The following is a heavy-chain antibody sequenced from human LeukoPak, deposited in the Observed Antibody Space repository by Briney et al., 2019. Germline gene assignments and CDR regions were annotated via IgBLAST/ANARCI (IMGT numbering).Heavy chain of an antibody. J-gene: IGHJ4*02. Sequence: PSETLSLTCTVSGGSISSGSYYWSWIRQPAGKGLEWIGRIYTSGSTNYNPSLKSRVTISVDTSKNQFSLKLSSVTAADTAVYYCARLALLGRDFDYWGQGTLVTVSS. CDR1: GGSISSGSYY. CDR3: ARLALLGRDFDY. CDR2: IYTSGST. D-gene: IGHD2-15*01. V-gene: IGHV4-61*02.